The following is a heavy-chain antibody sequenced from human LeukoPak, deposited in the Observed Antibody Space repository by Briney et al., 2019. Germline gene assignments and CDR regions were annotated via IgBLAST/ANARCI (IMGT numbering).Heavy chain of an antibody. V-gene: IGHV4-61*01. D-gene: IGHD1-14*01. CDR2: IYYSGST. CDR3: ARKEARNRMWFDP. Sequence: SETLSLICTVSGGSVSSGSYYWSWIRQPPGKGLEWIGYIYYSGSTNYNPSLKSRVTISVDTSKNQFSLKLSSVTAADTAVYYCARKEARNRMWFDPWGQGTLVTVSS. J-gene: IGHJ5*02. CDR1: GGSVSSGSYY.